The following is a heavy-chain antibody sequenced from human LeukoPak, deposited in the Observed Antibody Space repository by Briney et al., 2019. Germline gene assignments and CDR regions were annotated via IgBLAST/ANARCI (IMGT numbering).Heavy chain of an antibody. J-gene: IGHJ3*02. V-gene: IGHV4-59*12. CDR1: GGSISDYY. D-gene: IGHD5-24*01. CDR2: IYYSEST. CDR3: ARHKRWLQSPDAFDI. Sequence: SETLSLTCTVSGGSISDYYWSWIRQPPGKGLEWIGYIYYSESTIHNPSLEGRVTISVDTSKSQFYMKLSSVTAADTAVYYCARHKRWLQSPDAFDIWGQGTMVTVSS.